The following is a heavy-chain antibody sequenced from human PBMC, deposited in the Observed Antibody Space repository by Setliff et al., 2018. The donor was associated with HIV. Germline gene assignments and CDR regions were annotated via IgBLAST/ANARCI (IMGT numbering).Heavy chain of an antibody. V-gene: IGHV1-2*02. J-gene: IGHJ4*02. D-gene: IGHD5-18*01. CDR1: GYTFTNYY. Sequence: ASVKVSCKASGYTFTNYYMHWVRQAPGQGLKWMGWINPNSGGTNYAQKFQGRVTMTRDTSISTAYMELSRLRSDDTAVYYCARTLPQYTNLFDYWGQGTLGTVSS. CDR3: ARTLPQYTNLFDY. CDR2: INPNSGGT.